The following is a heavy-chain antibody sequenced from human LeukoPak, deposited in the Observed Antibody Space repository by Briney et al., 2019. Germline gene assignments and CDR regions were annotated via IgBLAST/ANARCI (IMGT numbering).Heavy chain of an antibody. D-gene: IGHD4-17*01. Sequence: PGGSLRLSCAASGFTFSSYAMHWVRQAPGKGLEWVANIKEDGSEKYYVDSVKGRFTISRDNAKNSMYLQMNSLRAADTAVYYCARDGDGHGDDYDYWGQGSLVTVSS. CDR1: GFTFSSYA. CDR3: ARDGDGHGDDYDY. CDR2: IKEDGSEK. V-gene: IGHV3-7*01. J-gene: IGHJ4*02.